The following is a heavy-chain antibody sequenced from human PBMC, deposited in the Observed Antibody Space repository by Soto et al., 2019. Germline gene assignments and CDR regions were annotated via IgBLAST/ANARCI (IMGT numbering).Heavy chain of an antibody. D-gene: IGHD5-12*01. V-gene: IGHV1-69*01. CDR1: GGTFNNYP. CDR3: ARGRGDSGDDNYYYFDMDV. J-gene: IGHJ6*02. Sequence: QGQLVQSGAEVKKPGSSVKVSCKASGGTFNNYPITWVRQAPGEGLECMGGSIPIFGTANYAQKFQGRVTISVDESTRTASMGLSSLSSEDTAVYYCARGRGDSGDDNYYYFDMDVWGQGTTVTVSS. CDR2: SIPIFGTA.